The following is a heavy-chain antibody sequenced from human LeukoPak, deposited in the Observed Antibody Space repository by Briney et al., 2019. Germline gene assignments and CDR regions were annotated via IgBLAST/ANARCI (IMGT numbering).Heavy chain of an antibody. CDR2: INNSGGRT. CDR1: GFTVSSNY. D-gene: IGHD6-19*01. V-gene: IGHV3-23*01. CDR3: AKGTLAVAALFDY. J-gene: IGHJ4*02. Sequence: GGSLRLSCAASGFTVSSNYMGWVRQAPGKGLEWVSTINNSGGRTYYADSVKGRFTISRDNSKNTLYLQMNSLRAEDTAVYYCAKGTLAVAALFDYWGQGSLVTVSS.